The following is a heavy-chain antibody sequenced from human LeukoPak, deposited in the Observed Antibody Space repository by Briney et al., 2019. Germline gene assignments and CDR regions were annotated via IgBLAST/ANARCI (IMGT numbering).Heavy chain of an antibody. Sequence: GGSLRLSCVDSGFTFTNAWMSWVRQAPGKGLEWIGRIKSKTDGETTNYAEPVRGRFTISRDDSKSAVYLQMNSLKIEDTVVYYCTTDLGTYYHGSQRLIPIDYWGQGTLVTVSS. CDR2: IKSKTDGETT. CDR1: GFTFTNAW. D-gene: IGHD3-10*01. J-gene: IGHJ4*02. V-gene: IGHV3-15*01. CDR3: TTDLGTYYHGSQRLIPIDY.